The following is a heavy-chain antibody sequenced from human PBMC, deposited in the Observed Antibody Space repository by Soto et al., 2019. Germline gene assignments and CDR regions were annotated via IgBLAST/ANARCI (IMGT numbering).Heavy chain of an antibody. D-gene: IGHD4-4*01. V-gene: IGHV3-23*01. CDR1: GFPFSSYV. CDR2: ISGGGSNT. CDR3: AKDSNKYSSSLRGRYFDY. J-gene: IGHJ4*02. Sequence: GGSLRLSCAASGFPFSSYVMSWVRQAPGNGLEWVSGISGGGSNTFYADYVKGRFTISRDNSKNTLLLQMNSLGAEDTAVYYCAKDSNKYSSSLRGRYFDYWGQGIGVTVSS.